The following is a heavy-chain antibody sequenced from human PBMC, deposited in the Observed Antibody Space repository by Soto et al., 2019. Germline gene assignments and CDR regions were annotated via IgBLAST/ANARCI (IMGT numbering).Heavy chain of an antibody. D-gene: IGHD1-1*01. V-gene: IGHV1-69*01. CDR3: ARDGTIQMANIDF. J-gene: IGHJ4*02. CDR2: IIPLFGTP. Sequence: QVLLVQSGAEVKKPGSSVKVSCTSSGGPFSSSGISWVRQVPGQGLEWLGGIIPLFGTPSYARNFQDRLTITADESTTTAYMELSSPTSEDTAIYFCARDGTIQMANIDFWGQGTLVTVSS. CDR1: GGPFSSSG.